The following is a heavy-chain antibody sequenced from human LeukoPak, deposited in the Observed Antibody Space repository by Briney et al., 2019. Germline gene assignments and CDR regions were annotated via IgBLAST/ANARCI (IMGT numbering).Heavy chain of an antibody. V-gene: IGHV3-30*18. CDR2: ISYDGSNK. CDR3: AKSSSGWFLFQYGMDV. D-gene: IGHD6-19*01. CDR1: GFTFSSYG. J-gene: IGHJ6*04. Sequence: GRSLRLSCAASGFTFSSYGMHWVRQAPGKGLEWVAVISYDGSNKYYADSVKGRFTISRDNSKNTLCLQMNSLRAEDTAVYYCAKSSSGWFLFQYGMDVWGKGTTVTVSS.